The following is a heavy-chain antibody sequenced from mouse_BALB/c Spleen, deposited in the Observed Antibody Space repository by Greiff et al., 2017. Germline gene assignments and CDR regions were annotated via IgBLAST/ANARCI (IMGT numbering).Heavy chain of an antibody. CDR2: IRSKANNHAT. D-gene: IGHD1-1*01. CDR1: GFTFSDAW. V-gene: IGHV6-6*01. Sequence: EVQVVESGGGLVQPGGSMKLSCAASGFTFSDAWMDWVRQSPEKGLEWVAEIRSKANNHATYSAESVKGRFTISRDDSKSSVYLQMNSLRAEDTGIDYCTRGDYGSSYGYFDGWGAGTTVTVSS. J-gene: IGHJ1*01. CDR3: TRGDYGSSYGYFDG.